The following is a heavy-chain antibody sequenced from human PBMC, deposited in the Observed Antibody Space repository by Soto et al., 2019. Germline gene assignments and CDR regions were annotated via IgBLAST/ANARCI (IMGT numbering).Heavy chain of an antibody. CDR3: ERGPYDSSGYLAY. D-gene: IGHD3-22*01. J-gene: IGHJ4*02. V-gene: IGHV1-69*01. CDR2: IIPIFGTA. Sequence: QVQLVQSGAEVKKPGSSVKVSCKASGGTFSSYAISWVRQAPGQGLEWMGGIIPIFGTANYAQKLQGRVTITADESTSTAYMALSSLRSEDTDVYYGERGPYDSSGYLAYWGQGPLVTVSS. CDR1: GGTFSSYA.